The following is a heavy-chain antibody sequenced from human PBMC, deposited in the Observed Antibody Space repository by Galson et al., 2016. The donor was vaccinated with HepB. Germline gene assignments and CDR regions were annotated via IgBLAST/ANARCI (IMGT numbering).Heavy chain of an antibody. J-gene: IGHJ5*02. CDR3: ARDASGPSSSNWFHP. CDR1: GDSLGGYV. D-gene: IGHD3-16*01. CDR2: IILLLGIA. V-gene: IGHV1-69*04. Sequence: SVKVSCKASGDSLGGYVISWVRQAPGQGLEWMGRIILLLGIANYAQKFQGRVTITADKSTNTAYMELRSLRSDDTAVYYCARDASGPSSSNWFHPWGQGTPVTVSS.